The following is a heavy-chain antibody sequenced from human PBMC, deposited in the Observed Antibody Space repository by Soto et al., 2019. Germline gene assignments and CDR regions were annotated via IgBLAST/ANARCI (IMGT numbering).Heavy chain of an antibody. V-gene: IGHV1-18*01. CDR3: ARDRGVAPPVAGNTHYYYYMDV. D-gene: IGHD6-19*01. CDR1: GYSFTNYG. CDR2: ISAFNGNT. Sequence: QDQLVQSGAEVKKPGASVTVSCKASGYSFTNYGVTWVRQAPGQGLEWMGWISAFNGNTHYAQNLQGRVTMTTDASTSTAYMELRSLRSDDTAVYYCARDRGVAPPVAGNTHYYYYMDVWGKGTKGTVSS. J-gene: IGHJ6*03.